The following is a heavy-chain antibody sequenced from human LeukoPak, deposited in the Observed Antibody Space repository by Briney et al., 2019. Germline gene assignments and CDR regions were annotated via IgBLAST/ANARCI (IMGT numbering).Heavy chain of an antibody. CDR2: ISSSSSTI. CDR3: ARQDGSSWYGGYYFDY. CDR1: GFTFSDYS. J-gene: IGHJ4*02. D-gene: IGHD6-13*01. V-gene: IGHV3-48*01. Sequence: GGSLRLSCVASGFTFSDYSMHWVRQAPGKGLEWVSYISSSSSTIYYADSVKGRFTISRDNAKNSLYLQMNSLRAEDTAVYYCARQDGSSWYGGYYFDYWGQGTLVTVSS.